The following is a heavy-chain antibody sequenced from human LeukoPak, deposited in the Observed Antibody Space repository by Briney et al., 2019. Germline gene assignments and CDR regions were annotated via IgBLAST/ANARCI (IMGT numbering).Heavy chain of an antibody. CDR1: GFTFSSNA. CDR2: ISYDGSNK. Sequence: GRSLRLSCAASGFTFSSNAMNWVRQAPGKGLEWVAVISYDGSNKDYAESVKGRFTISRDNSRNTLYLQMNSLRAEDTAVYYCAKGGNYRSGDYFDYWGQGTLVTVSS. D-gene: IGHD6-19*01. V-gene: IGHV3-30-3*01. CDR3: AKGGNYRSGDYFDY. J-gene: IGHJ4*02.